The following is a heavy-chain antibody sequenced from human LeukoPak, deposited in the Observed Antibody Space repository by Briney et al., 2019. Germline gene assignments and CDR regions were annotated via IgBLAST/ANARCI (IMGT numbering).Heavy chain of an antibody. CDR2: TYYRSKWYS. CDR3: ARDSEYSRGNWFDP. J-gene: IGHJ5*02. V-gene: IGHV6-1*01. CDR1: GDSVSSNSGA. Sequence: SQTLSLTCAISGDSVSSNSGAWNWIRQSPSRGLEWLGRTYYRSKWYSDYAVSVKSRITINPDTSKNQFSLQLNSVTPEDTAVYYCARDSEYSRGNWFDPWGQGTLVTVSS. D-gene: IGHD6-6*01.